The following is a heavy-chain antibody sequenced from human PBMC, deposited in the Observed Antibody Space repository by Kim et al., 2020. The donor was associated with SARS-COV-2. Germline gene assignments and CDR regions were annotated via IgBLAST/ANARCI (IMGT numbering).Heavy chain of an antibody. Sequence: GGSLRLSCAASGFTFSSYGMHWVRQAPGKGLEWVAVIWYDGSNKYYADSVKGRFTISRDNSKNTLYLQMNSLRAEDTAVYYCAKDLEERLVLPLYSYYYGMDVWGQGTTVTVSS. J-gene: IGHJ6*02. CDR3: AKDLEERLVLPLYSYYYGMDV. D-gene: IGHD6-13*01. CDR1: GFTFSSYG. CDR2: IWYDGSNK. V-gene: IGHV3-33*06.